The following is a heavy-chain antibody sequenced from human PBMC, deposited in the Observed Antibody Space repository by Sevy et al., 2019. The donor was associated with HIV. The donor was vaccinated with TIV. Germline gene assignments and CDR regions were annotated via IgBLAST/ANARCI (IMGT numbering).Heavy chain of an antibody. CDR1: GFTFSSYE. D-gene: IGHD1-7*01. CDR3: ARALTGTTGFYYYYGMDV. V-gene: IGHV3-48*03. J-gene: IGHJ6*02. Sequence: GGSLRLSCAASGFTFSSYEMNWVRQAPGKGLEWVSYISSSGSTIYYEDSVKGRFTISRDNAKNSLYLQMNSLRAEDTAVYYCARALTGTTGFYYYYGMDVWGQGTTVTVSS. CDR2: ISSSGSTI.